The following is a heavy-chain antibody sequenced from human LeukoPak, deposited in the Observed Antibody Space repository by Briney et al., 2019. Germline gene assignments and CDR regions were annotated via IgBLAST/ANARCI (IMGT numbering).Heavy chain of an antibody. J-gene: IGHJ2*01. Sequence: PGGSLRLSCAASGFTFSSYAMHWVRQAPGKGLEWVAVISYDGSNKYYADSVKGRFTISRDNSKNTLYLQMNSLRAEDTAVYYCARRRVVGATRASRVGGWYFDLWGRGTLVTVS. CDR3: ARRRVVGATRASRVGGWYFDL. CDR1: GFTFSSYA. V-gene: IGHV3-30-3*01. CDR2: ISYDGSNK. D-gene: IGHD1-26*01.